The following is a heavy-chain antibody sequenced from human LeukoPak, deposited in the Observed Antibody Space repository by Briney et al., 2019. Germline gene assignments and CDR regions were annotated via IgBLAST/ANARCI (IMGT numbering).Heavy chain of an antibody. V-gene: IGHV4-31*03. Sequence: SETLSLTCTVSGGSISSGGYYWSWIRQHPGKGLEWIGYIYYSGSTYYNPSLKSRVTISVDTSKNQFSLKLSSVTAADTAVYDCASRSPSSSSGFDYWGQGTLVTVSS. J-gene: IGHJ4*02. D-gene: IGHD6-6*01. CDR2: IYYSGST. CDR3: ASRSPSSSSGFDY. CDR1: GGSISSGGYY.